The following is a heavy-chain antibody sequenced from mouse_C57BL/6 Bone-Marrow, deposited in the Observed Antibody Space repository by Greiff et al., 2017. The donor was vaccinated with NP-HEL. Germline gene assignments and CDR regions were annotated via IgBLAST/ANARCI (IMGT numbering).Heavy chain of an antibody. CDR1: GFTFSSYG. D-gene: IGHD4-1*01. CDR3: ARHNWFDY. CDR2: ISSGGSYT. V-gene: IGHV5-6*02. J-gene: IGHJ2*01. Sequence: DVMLVESGGDLVKPGGSLKLSCAASGFTFSSYGMSWVRQTPDKRLEWVATISSGGSYTYYPDSVKGRFTISRDNAKNTLYLQMSSLKSEETAMYYCARHNWFDYWGQGTTLTVSS.